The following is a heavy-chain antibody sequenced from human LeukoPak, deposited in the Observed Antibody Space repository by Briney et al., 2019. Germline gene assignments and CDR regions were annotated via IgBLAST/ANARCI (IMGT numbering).Heavy chain of an antibody. CDR1: GYTFTGYY. J-gene: IGHJ5*02. D-gene: IGHD2-15*01. CDR2: INPNSGGT. CDR3: ARPGYCIGGSCYGWFDP. V-gene: IGHV1-2*02. Sequence: ASVKVSCKASGYTFTGYYMHWVRQAPGQGLEWMGWINPNSGGTNYAQKFQGRVTMTRDTSIRTTYMEVSRLRDDDTAVYFCARPGYCIGGSCYGWFDPWGQGTLVTVSS.